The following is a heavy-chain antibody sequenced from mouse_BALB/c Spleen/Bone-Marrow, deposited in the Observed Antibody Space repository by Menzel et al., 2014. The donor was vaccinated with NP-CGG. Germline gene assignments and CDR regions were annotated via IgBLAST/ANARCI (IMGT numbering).Heavy chain of an antibody. J-gene: IGHJ4*01. CDR2: ISSGGSYT. D-gene: IGHD2-1*01. CDR3: ARHGGKGYAMDY. V-gene: IGHV5-9-1*01. Sequence: EVMLVESGGGLVKPGGSLKPSCAASGFTFSSYAMSWVRQTPEKRLEWVATISSGGSYTYYPDSVKGRFTISRDNAKNTLYLQMSSLRSEDTAMYYCARHGGKGYAMDYWGQGTSVTVSS. CDR1: GFTFSSYA.